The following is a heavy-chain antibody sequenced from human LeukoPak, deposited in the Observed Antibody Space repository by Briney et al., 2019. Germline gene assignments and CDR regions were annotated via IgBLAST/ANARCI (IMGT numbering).Heavy chain of an antibody. CDR1: GGSVSSVSYY. Sequence: SETLSLTCTVSGGSVSSVSYYWSWIRQPPGKGLEWIGYIYYSGSTYYNPSLKSRVTISVDTSKNQFSLKLSSVTAADTAVYYCARLTIFGVVQNWFDPWGQGTLVTVSS. CDR2: IYYSGST. V-gene: IGHV4-61*01. D-gene: IGHD3-3*01. CDR3: ARLTIFGVVQNWFDP. J-gene: IGHJ5*02.